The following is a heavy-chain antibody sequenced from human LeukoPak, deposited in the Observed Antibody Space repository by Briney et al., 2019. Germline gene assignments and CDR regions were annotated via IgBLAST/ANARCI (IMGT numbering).Heavy chain of an antibody. CDR1: GFIFRSSW. D-gene: IGHD6-19*01. CDR3: ARAISVAGPYYFDY. J-gene: IGHJ4*02. Sequence: PGGSLRLSCVASGFIFRSSWMYWVRQAPGKGLVWASRISSDGSSTTYADSVKGRFTISRDNAKNSLSLQMNSLRAEDTAVYYCARAISVAGPYYFDYWGQGTLVTVSS. CDR2: ISSDGSST. V-gene: IGHV3-74*01.